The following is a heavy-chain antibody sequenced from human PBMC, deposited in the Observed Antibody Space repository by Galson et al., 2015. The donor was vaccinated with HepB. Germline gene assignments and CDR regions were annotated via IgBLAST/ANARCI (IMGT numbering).Heavy chain of an antibody. CDR2: IYSGVST. Sequence: SLRLSCAASGFTVSDNYMTWVRQAPGKGLEWVSVIYSGVSTQYADSVKGRFTISRDNSKNTLYLQMNSLRDEDTAVYYCARGSGGSIFDYWGQGTLVTVSS. CDR3: ARGSGGSIFDY. J-gene: IGHJ4*02. V-gene: IGHV3-53*01. D-gene: IGHD4-23*01. CDR1: GFTVSDNY.